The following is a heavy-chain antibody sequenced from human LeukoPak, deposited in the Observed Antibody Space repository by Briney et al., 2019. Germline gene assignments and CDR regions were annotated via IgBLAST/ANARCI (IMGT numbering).Heavy chain of an antibody. V-gene: IGHV3-11*01. CDR3: AKDRSEKVAGTGAFDI. D-gene: IGHD6-19*01. J-gene: IGHJ3*02. CDR2: ISSSGSTI. CDR1: GFTFSDYY. Sequence: GGSLRLSCAASGFTFSDYYMSWIRQAPGKGLEWVSYISSSGSTIYYADSVKGRFTISRDNSRNTLYLQMNSLRAEDTAVYYCAKDRSEKVAGTGAFDIWGQGTMVTVSS.